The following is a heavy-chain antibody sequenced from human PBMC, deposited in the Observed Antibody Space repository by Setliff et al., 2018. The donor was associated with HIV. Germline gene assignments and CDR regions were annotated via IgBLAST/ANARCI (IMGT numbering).Heavy chain of an antibody. V-gene: IGHV1-2*02. CDR2: IDPHTGGP. J-gene: IGHJ5*02. CDR1: GYTFTGHY. D-gene: IGHD6-19*01. Sequence: ASVKVSCKASGYTFTGHYMHWVRQAPGQGLQWMGWIDPHTGGPQYSQKFLGRVTMTRDTSNNQFSLRLTNVTAADTAVYYCARGTRAVVGTWFDPWGQGSLVTVSS. CDR3: ARGTRAVVGTWFDP.